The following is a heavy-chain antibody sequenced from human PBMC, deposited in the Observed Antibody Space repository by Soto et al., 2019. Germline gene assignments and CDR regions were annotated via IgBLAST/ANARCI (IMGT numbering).Heavy chain of an antibody. V-gene: IGHV3-23*01. CDR1: GFTFSSYA. D-gene: IGHD3-3*01. Sequence: GGSLRLSCAASGFTFSSYAMSWVRQAPGKGLEWVSAISGSGGSTYYADSVKGRFTISRDNSKNTLYLQMNSLRAEDTAVYYCARVLRFLAWSTYGMDVWGQGTTVTVSS. CDR2: ISGSGGST. J-gene: IGHJ6*02. CDR3: ARVLRFLAWSTYGMDV.